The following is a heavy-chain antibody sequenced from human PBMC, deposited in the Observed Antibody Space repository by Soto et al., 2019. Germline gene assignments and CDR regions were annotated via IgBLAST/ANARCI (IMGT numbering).Heavy chain of an antibody. CDR1: GDTFNFYT. V-gene: IGHV1-69*02. J-gene: IGHJ4*02. CDR3: ATNYGSGSAHFDN. Sequence: QVQLVQSGAGVKKPGSSVKVSCTASGDTFNFYTISWVRQAPGQGLEWMGRIIPMLGMSNYAQNFQGRVTMIAEKSTSTAYMELSSLRSEDTALYYCATNYGSGSAHFDNWGQGTLVTVSS. CDR2: IIPMLGMS. D-gene: IGHD3-10*01.